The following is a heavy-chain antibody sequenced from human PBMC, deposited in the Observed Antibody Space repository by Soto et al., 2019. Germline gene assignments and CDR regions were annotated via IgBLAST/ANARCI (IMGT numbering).Heavy chain of an antibody. CDR3: ARVRSPEHPGERVEGIAADH. D-gene: IGHD6-13*01. CDR2: IWYDGSNK. CDR1: GFTFSSYG. J-gene: IGHJ4*02. Sequence: GGSLRLSCAASGFTFSSYGMHWVRQAPGKGLEWVAVIWYDGSNKYYADSVKGRFTISRDNSKNTLYLQMNSLRAEDTAVYYCARVRSPEHPGERVEGIAADHWGQGTLVTVSS. V-gene: IGHV3-33*01.